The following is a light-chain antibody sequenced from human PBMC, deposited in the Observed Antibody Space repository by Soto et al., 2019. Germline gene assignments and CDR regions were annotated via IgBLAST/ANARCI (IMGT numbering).Light chain of an antibody. CDR2: GAS. V-gene: IGKV3-20*01. CDR3: QQYGSSPPYT. Sequence: EIVLTQSPGTLSLSPGERATLSCRASQSVRGTFLAWYQQKPGQAPRLLIYGASYRAAGIPDRFSGSGSGTDFTLTISKLAPEDFAVYYCQQYGSSPPYTFGQGNKL. J-gene: IGKJ2*01. CDR1: QSVRGTF.